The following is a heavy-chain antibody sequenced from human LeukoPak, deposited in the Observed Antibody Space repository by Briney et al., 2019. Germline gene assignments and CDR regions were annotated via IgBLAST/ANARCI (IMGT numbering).Heavy chain of an antibody. V-gene: IGHV3-23*01. CDR2: IGGGGGST. D-gene: IGHD6-13*01. CDR3: AKEGDSSSWYRRFWDY. CDR1: GFTFSTYA. Sequence: PGGSLRLSCAASGFTFSTYAVSWVRQAPGKGLEWVSGIGGGGGSTYYADSVKGRFTVSRDNSKNTLYLQMNSLRAEDTAVYYCAKEGDSSSWYRRFWDYWGQGTLVTVSS. J-gene: IGHJ4*02.